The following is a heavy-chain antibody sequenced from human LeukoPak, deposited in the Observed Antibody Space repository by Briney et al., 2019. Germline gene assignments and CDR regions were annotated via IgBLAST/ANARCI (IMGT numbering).Heavy chain of an antibody. CDR3: ARGGIPKYCSGGTCHSMDV. J-gene: IGHJ6*02. Sequence: PGGSLRLSCATSGFTFSSYEMNWVRQAPGKGLEWVSYISSSGSTIYQADSAKGRFTISRDNAKNSLYLQMNSLRAEDTAAYFCARGGIPKYCSGGTCHSMDVWGQGTTVTVSS. CDR1: GFTFSSYE. CDR2: ISSSGSTI. V-gene: IGHV3-48*03. D-gene: IGHD2-15*01.